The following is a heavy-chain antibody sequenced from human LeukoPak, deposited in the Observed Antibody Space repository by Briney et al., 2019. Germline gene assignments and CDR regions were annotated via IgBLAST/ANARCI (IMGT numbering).Heavy chain of an antibody. V-gene: IGHV4-34*01. CDR3: AKHLRRRFFSKTLGFDP. D-gene: IGHD3-3*01. Sequence: PSETLSLTCAVYGGSFSGDYWSWIRQPQGKGLEGVGEINHSGSTNYNPSLKSRVSISLDSSKNQFSLKLSSVTAADTAVYYCAKHLRRRFFSKTLGFDPWGKGTTVTVSS. CDR2: INHSGST. CDR1: GGSFSGDY. J-gene: IGHJ6*04.